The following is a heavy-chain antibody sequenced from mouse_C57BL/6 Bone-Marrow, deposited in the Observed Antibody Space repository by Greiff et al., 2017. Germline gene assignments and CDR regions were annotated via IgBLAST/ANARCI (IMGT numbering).Heavy chain of an antibody. CDR3: TRSNYEGDFDY. CDR1: GYTFTDYE. CDR2: IDPETGGT. V-gene: IGHV1-15*01. Sequence: QVQLKQSGAELVRPGASVTLSCKASGYTFTDYEMHWVKQTPVHGLEWIGAIDPETGGTAYNQKFKGKAILTADKSSSTAYMELRSLTSEDSAVYYCTRSNYEGDFDYWGQGTTLTVSS. J-gene: IGHJ2*01. D-gene: IGHD2-5*01.